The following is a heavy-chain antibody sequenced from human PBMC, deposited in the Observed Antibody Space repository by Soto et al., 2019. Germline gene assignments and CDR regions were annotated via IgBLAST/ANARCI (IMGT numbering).Heavy chain of an antibody. V-gene: IGHV3-30-3*01. CDR1: GFTFSSYA. CDR2: ISYDGSNK. Sequence: QVQLVESGGGVVQPGRSLRLSCAASGFTFSSYAMHWVRQAPGKGLEWVAVISYDGSNKYYADSVKGRFTISRDNSKNTLYLQMNSLRAEDTAVYYCARDHPRVVGATNGGRLDYWGQGTLVTVSS. J-gene: IGHJ4*02. D-gene: IGHD1-26*01. CDR3: ARDHPRVVGATNGGRLDY.